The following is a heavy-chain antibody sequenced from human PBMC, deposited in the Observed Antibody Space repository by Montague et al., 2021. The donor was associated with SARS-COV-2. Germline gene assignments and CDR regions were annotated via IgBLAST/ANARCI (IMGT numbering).Heavy chain of an antibody. CDR1: GGSFSGYY. V-gene: IGHV4-34*01. CDR2: IHHSGST. Sequence: SETLSLTCAVYGGSFSGYYWSWLRQPPGKGLEWIGEIHHSGSTNYNPSLKSRVTISVDTSKNQFSLKLSSVTAADTAVYYCARSGWAPHVRARYYCSYGMDVWGQGTTVTVSS. CDR3: ARSGWAPHVRARYYCSYGMDV. D-gene: IGHD1-26*01. J-gene: IGHJ6*02.